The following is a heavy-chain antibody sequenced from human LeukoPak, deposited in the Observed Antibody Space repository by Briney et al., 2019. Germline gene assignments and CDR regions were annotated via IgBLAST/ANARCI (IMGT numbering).Heavy chain of an antibody. CDR2: IYYSGST. CDR1: GGSISSYY. Sequence: KPSETLSLTCTVSGGSISSYYWSWIRQPPGKGLEWIGYIYYSGSTNYNPSLKSRVTISVDTSKNQFSLKLSSVTAADTAVYYCARCRVGFSSSSDWYFDLWGRGTLVTVCS. D-gene: IGHD6-6*01. CDR3: ARCRVGFSSSSDWYFDL. V-gene: IGHV4-59*01. J-gene: IGHJ2*01.